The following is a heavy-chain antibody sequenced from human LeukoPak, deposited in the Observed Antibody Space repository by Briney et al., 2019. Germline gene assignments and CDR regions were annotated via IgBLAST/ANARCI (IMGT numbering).Heavy chain of an antibody. D-gene: IGHD2-8*02. J-gene: IGHJ5*02. CDR2: INHSGST. Sequence: SETLSLTCAVYGGSFSGYYWSWNRQPPGKGLEWIGEINHSGSTNYNPSLKSRVTISVDTSKNQFSLKLSSVTAADTAVYYCARVLRGVNWFDPWGQGTLVTVSS. CDR3: ARVLRGVNWFDP. CDR1: GGSFSGYY. V-gene: IGHV4-34*01.